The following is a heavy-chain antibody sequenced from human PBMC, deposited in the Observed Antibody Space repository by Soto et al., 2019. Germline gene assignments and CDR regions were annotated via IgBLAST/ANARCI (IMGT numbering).Heavy chain of an antibody. CDR1: GGSISSYY. J-gene: IGHJ6*03. Sequence: PSETLSLTCTVSGGSISSYYWSWIRQPPGKGLEWIGYIYYSGSTNYNPSLKSRVTISVDTSKNQFSLKLSSVTAADTAVYYCARLSRTPRPNYDFWSGFYMDVWGKGTTVTVSS. CDR3: ARLSRTPRPNYDFWSGFYMDV. V-gene: IGHV4-59*01. D-gene: IGHD3-3*01. CDR2: IYYSGST.